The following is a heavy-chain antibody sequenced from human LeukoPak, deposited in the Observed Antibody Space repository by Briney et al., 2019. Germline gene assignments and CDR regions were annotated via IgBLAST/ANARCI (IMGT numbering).Heavy chain of an antibody. Sequence: GGSLRLSCAASGFTVSSNYMNWVRQAPGKGLEWVSGIYCGERKYYKDSGKGRFTISRDNSKNTLYLQMNSLRAEDPAVYYCARVRPGCTTVVTYDLDYWGQGTLVTVSS. CDR1: GFTVSSNY. D-gene: IGHD4-23*01. CDR3: ARVRPGCTTVVTYDLDY. CDR2: IYCGERK. V-gene: IGHV3-66*01. J-gene: IGHJ4*02.